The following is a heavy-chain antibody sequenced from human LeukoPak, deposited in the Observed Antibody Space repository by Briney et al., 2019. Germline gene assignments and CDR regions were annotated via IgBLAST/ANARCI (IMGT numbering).Heavy chain of an antibody. CDR2: MNPNSGGT. Sequence: ASVKVSCKASGYSFTSYDINWVRQATGQGLEWMGWMNPNSGGTNYAQKFQGRVTMTRDTSISTAYMELSRLRSDDTAVYYCAREYCSGGSCYIDAFDIWGQGTMVTVSS. D-gene: IGHD2-15*01. V-gene: IGHV1-2*02. CDR1: GYSFTSYD. J-gene: IGHJ3*02. CDR3: AREYCSGGSCYIDAFDI.